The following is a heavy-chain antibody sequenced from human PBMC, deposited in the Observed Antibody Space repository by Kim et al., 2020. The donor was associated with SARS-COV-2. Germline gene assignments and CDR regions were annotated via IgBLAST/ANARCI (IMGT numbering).Heavy chain of an antibody. D-gene: IGHD2-15*01. CDR1: GGSFSGYY. J-gene: IGHJ4*02. CDR3: ARGGGGGQTPDYFDY. V-gene: IGHV4-34*01. CDR2: INHSGST. Sequence: SETLSLTCAVYGGSFSGYYWSWIRQPPGKVLEWIGEINHSGSTNYNPSLKSRVTISVDTSKNQFSLKLSSVTAADTAVYYCARGGGGGQTPDYFDYWGQGTLVTVSS.